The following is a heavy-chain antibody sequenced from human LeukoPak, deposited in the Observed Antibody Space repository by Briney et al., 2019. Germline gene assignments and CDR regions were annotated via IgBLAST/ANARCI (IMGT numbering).Heavy chain of an antibody. D-gene: IGHD1-7*01. CDR1: GGSISSSSYY. Sequence: PSETLSLTCTVSGGSISSSSYYWGWIRQPPGKGLEWIGSIYYSGSTYYNPSLKSRVTISVDTSKNQFSLKLSSVTAADTAVYYCARQISFGITGTPTHFDYWGQGTLVTVSS. J-gene: IGHJ4*02. CDR3: ARQISFGITGTPTHFDY. V-gene: IGHV4-39*01. CDR2: IYYSGST.